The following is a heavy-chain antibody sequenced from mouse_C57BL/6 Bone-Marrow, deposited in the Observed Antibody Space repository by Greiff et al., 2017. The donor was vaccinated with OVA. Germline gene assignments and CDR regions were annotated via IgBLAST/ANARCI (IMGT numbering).Heavy chain of an antibody. CDR2: IYPGDGDT. V-gene: IGHV1-82*01. D-gene: IGHD2-3*01. J-gene: IGHJ4*01. CDR1: GYAFSSSW. CDR3: AKLYDVYSYYAMDY. Sequence: QVQLKESGPELVKPGASVKISCKASGYAFSSSWMNWVKQRPGKGLEWIGRIYPGDGDTNYNGKFKGKATLTADKSSSTAYMQLSSLTSEDSAVYFCAKLYDVYSYYAMDYWGQGTSVTVSS.